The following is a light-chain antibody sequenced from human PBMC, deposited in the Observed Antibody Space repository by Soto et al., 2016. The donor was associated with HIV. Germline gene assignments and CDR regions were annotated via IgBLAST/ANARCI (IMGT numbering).Light chain of an antibody. J-gene: IGKJ3*01. Sequence: DIQMTQSPSSLSASVGDRVTITCQASQDISNYLNWYQQKPGKAPKLLIYDASNLETGVPSRFSGSGSGTDFTFTISSLQPEDIATYYCQQYDNLXTFGPGTKVDIK. CDR1: QDISNY. CDR3: QQYDNLXT. V-gene: IGKV1-33*01. CDR2: DAS.